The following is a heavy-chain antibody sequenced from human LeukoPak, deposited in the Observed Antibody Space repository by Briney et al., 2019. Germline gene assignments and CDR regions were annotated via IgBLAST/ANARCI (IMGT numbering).Heavy chain of an antibody. D-gene: IGHD5-18*01. Sequence: GGSLRLSCAASGFTFCSYALSRVRQAPGKGLEWVSAISGSGGSTYYADSVKGRFTISRDNSKNALYLQMNSLRAEDTAVYYCAKDSSGYSYGYGLWDYWGQGTLVTVSS. J-gene: IGHJ4*02. CDR2: ISGSGGST. V-gene: IGHV3-23*01. CDR3: AKDSSGYSYGYGLWDY. CDR1: GFTFCSYA.